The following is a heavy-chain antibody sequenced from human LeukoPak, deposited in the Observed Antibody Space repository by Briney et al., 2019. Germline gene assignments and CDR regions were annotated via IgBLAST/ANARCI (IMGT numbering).Heavy chain of an antibody. Sequence: GGSLRLSCAASGFTFSSYAIQWVRRAPGKGLEWVSSISSSGSYIYYADSVKGRFTISRDNAKNSLDLQMNSLRVEDTAVYYCARLQWLQTGRDFLDYWGQGTLVTVSS. CDR3: ARLQWLQTGRDFLDY. V-gene: IGHV3-21*06. CDR2: ISSSGSYI. D-gene: IGHD6-19*01. J-gene: IGHJ4*02. CDR1: GFTFSSYA.